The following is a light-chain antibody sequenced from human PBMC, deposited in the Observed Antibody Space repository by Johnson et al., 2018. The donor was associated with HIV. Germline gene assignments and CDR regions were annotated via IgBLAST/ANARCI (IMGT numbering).Light chain of an antibody. V-gene: IGLV1-51*02. Sequence: QSVLTQPPSVSAAPGQKVTISCSGSSSNIGNNYVSWYQQLPRGAPKLLIYENNKRPSGIPDRFSGSKSGTSATLDITGLQSGDEADYYCGTWDSSLSAYVLGNGTKVTVL. J-gene: IGLJ1*01. CDR2: ENN. CDR3: GTWDSSLSAYV. CDR1: SSNIGNNY.